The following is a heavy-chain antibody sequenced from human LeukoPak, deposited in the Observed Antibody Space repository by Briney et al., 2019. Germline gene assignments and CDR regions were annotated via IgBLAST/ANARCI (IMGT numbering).Heavy chain of an antibody. CDR2: ISSSGTI. V-gene: IGHV3-48*03. CDR1: GFNFSSYE. Sequence: GGSLRLSCAASGFNFSSYEMNWVRQAPGKGLEWVSYISSSGTIYYADSVKGRVTISRDNAKNSMYLQMNSLRAEDTAVYYCAELGITMIGGVWGKGTTVTISS. D-gene: IGHD3-10*02. J-gene: IGHJ6*04. CDR3: AELGITMIGGV.